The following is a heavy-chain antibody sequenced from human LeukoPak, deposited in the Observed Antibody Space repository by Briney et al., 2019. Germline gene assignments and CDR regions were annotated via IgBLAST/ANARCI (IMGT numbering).Heavy chain of an antibody. Sequence: PGGSLRLSCAASGFTFSSYWMHWVHQAPGKGLVWVSRIKSDGSSTSYADSVKGRFTISRDNAKNTLYLQMNSLRAEDTAVYYCARDRRDGYEGPIDYWGQGTLVTVSS. CDR3: ARDRRDGYEGPIDY. CDR1: GFTFSSYW. V-gene: IGHV3-74*01. J-gene: IGHJ4*02. D-gene: IGHD5-24*01. CDR2: IKSDGSST.